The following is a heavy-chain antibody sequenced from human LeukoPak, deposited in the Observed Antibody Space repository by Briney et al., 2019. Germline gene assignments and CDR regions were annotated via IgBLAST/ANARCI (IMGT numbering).Heavy chain of an antibody. D-gene: IGHD1-26*01. CDR1: AFTFSSYG. CDR3: AKDRSIGTYYTFDH. V-gene: IGHV3-23*01. CDR2: ISGSGGST. J-gene: IGHJ4*02. Sequence: GRSLRLSCAASAFTFSSYGMHWVRQAPGKGLEWVSAISGSGGSTYYADSVKGRFTVSGDNSKNTLYLQMSSLTAADTAVYYCAKDRSIGTYYTFDHWGQGTLVTVSS.